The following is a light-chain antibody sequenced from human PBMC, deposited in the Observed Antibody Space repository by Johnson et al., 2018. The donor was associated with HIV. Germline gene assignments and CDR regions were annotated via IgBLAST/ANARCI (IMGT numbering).Light chain of an antibody. CDR1: SSDMGNYA. J-gene: IGLJ1*01. CDR2: ENN. Sequence: VLTQPPSVSAAPGQKVTISCSGSSSDMGNYAVSWYQQLPGTAPKLLIYENNKRPSGIPDRFSGSKSGTSATLGITGLQTGDEADYYCGTWDSSLSAYVFGTGTKVTVL. V-gene: IGLV1-51*02. CDR3: GTWDSSLSAYV.